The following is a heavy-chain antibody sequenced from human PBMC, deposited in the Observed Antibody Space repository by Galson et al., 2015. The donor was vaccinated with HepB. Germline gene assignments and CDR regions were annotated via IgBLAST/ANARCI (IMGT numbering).Heavy chain of an antibody. V-gene: IGHV3-66*01. CDR2: IYSGGST. J-gene: IGHJ3*02. CDR1: GFTVSSNY. CDR3: ARGRDVFDI. Sequence: SLRLSCAASGFTVSSNYMSWVRQAPGKGLEWVSVIYSGGSTYYADSVKGRFTVSRDNPESTLYLQMNSLRAEDTAVYYCARGRDVFDIWGQGTMVTVSS.